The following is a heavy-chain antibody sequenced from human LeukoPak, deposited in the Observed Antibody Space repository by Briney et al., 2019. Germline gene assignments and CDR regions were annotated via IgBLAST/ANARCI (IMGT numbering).Heavy chain of an antibody. D-gene: IGHD1-26*01. V-gene: IGHV4-39*07. J-gene: IGHJ6*03. CDR1: GGSISSSSYY. CDR3: ARSQEGGSYWNYYMDV. Sequence: SETLSLTCTVSGGSISSSSYYWGWIRQPPGKGLEWIGSIYYSGSTYYNPSLKSRVTISVDTSNNKFSLKLSSVTAEDTAVYYCARSQEGGSYWNYYMDVWGKGTTVTVSS. CDR2: IYYSGST.